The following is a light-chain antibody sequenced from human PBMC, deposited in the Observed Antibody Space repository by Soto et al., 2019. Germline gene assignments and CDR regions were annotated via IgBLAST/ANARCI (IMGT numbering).Light chain of an antibody. CDR2: NGS. J-gene: IGKJ2*01. CDR1: QSVGNNY. Sequence: IVLTHSRGTLSLSPGERGTLSCRASQSVGNNYLAWFQQKPGQAPRLLIYNGSSRATGIPDRFSGSGSGTDFTLTITRLEPEDFAVYYCHQYAYSPHTFGQGTKVDIK. V-gene: IGKV3-20*01. CDR3: HQYAYSPHT.